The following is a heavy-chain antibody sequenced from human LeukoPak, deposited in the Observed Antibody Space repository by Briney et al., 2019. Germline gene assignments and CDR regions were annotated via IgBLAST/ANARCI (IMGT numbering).Heavy chain of an antibody. V-gene: IGHV1-46*01. D-gene: IGHD1-26*01. Sequence: ASVKVSCKASGGSFSSYAISWVRQAPGQGLEWMGLINPTGGSTGYAQKFQGRVTMTRDMSTSTDYMELSSLRSEDTAIYYCARDNSVGDNAWWFDPWGQGTLVTVSS. J-gene: IGHJ5*02. CDR1: GGSFSSYA. CDR3: ARDNSVGDNAWWFDP. CDR2: INPTGGST.